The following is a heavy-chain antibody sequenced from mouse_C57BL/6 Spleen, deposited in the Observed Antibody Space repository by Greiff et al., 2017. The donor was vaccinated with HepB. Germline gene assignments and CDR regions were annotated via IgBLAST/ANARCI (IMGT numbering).Heavy chain of an antibody. D-gene: IGHD1-1*01. CDR2: IYPGSGNT. J-gene: IGHJ3*01. Sequence: QVQLQQSGAELVRPGASVKLSCKASGYTFTDYYINWVKQRPGQGLEWIARIYPGSGNTYYNEKFKGKATLTAEKSSSTAYMQLSSLTSEDSAVYFCARVYYGSSFAWFAYWGQGTLVTVSA. CDR3: ARVYYGSSFAWFAY. CDR1: GYTFTDYY. V-gene: IGHV1-76*01.